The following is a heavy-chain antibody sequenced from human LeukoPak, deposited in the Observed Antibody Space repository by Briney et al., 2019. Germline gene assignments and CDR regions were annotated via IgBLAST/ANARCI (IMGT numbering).Heavy chain of an antibody. CDR1: GFTFSTYW. Sequence: GGSLRLSCAASGFTFSTYWMHWVRQAPGKGLEWVSGISGSGANTHYADSVKGRFTISRDSSKNTLYLQMNSLRAEDTATYYCAKDASGSYCPDYWGQGTLVTVSS. CDR3: AKDASGSYCPDY. D-gene: IGHD1-26*01. CDR2: ISGSGANT. J-gene: IGHJ4*02. V-gene: IGHV3-23*01.